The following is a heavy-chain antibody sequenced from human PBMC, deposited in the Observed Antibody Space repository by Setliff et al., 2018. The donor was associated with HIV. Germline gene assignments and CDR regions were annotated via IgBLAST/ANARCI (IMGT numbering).Heavy chain of an antibody. Sequence: GASVKVSCKASGYSFTNYDIHWVRQAAGQGLEWMGWMNPNTGDTGYAPKVQGRVSMTRDTSISTAYMALSSLRSEDTAVYYCARRPCDRASCSFDFRGQGTLVTVSS. D-gene: IGHD2-2*01. CDR2: MNPNTGDT. J-gene: IGHJ4*02. CDR1: GYSFTNYD. CDR3: ARRPCDRASCSFDF. V-gene: IGHV1-8*02.